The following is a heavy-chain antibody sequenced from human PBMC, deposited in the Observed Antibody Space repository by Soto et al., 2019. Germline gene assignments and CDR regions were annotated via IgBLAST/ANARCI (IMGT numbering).Heavy chain of an antibody. J-gene: IGHJ4*01. CDR3: AKDSSGGSVSGWSHDN. Sequence: LRLSCAASGFSFGNYAMSWVRQAPGKGLEWVSVITGSGGGTSYADSVKGRFTISRDHPTKTLYLQMNSLRAEDTAVYYCAKDSSGGSVSGWSHDNWGHGTLVTVSS. V-gene: IGHV3-23*01. D-gene: IGHD6-19*01. CDR2: ITGSGGGT. CDR1: GFSFGNYA.